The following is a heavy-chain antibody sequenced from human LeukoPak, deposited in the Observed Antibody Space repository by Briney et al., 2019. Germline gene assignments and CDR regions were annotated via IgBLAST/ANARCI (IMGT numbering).Heavy chain of an antibody. J-gene: IGHJ6*02. V-gene: IGHV3-30-3*01. CDR2: ISYDGSNK. CDR1: GFTFSSYA. CDR3: ARDSSSSWIYYYYGMDV. Sequence: QPGGSLRLSCAASGFTFSSYAMHWVRQAPGKGLEWVAVISYDGSNKYYADSVKGRFTISRDNSKNTLYLQMNSLRAEDTAVYYCARDSSSSWIYYYYGMDVWGQGTTVTVSS. D-gene: IGHD6-13*01.